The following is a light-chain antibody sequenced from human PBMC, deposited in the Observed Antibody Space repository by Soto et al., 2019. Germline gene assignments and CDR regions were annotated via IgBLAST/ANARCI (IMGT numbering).Light chain of an antibody. CDR3: QQYNTYST. Sequence: DIHMTQSPSTLSVSVLDIVNTTFRASQTISSWLAWYQQKPGKAPKLLIYKASTLKSGVPSRFSGSGSGTEFTLTISSLQPDDFATYYCQQYNTYSTFGQGTKVDIK. V-gene: IGKV1-5*03. CDR2: KAS. CDR1: QTISSW. J-gene: IGKJ1*01.